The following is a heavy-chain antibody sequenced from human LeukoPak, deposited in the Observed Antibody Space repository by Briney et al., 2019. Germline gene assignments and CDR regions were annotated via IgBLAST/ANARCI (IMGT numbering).Heavy chain of an antibody. CDR2: IYYSGST. CDR3: ARQPEGYYYYMDV. CDR1: GFTFSSYA. V-gene: IGHV4-39*01. D-gene: IGHD1-14*01. J-gene: IGHJ6*03. Sequence: GSLRLSCAASGFTFSSYAMSWVRQAPGKGLEWIGSIYYSGSTYYNPSLKSRVTISVDTSKNQFSLKLSSVTAADTAVYYCARQPEGYYYYMDVWGKGTTVTISS.